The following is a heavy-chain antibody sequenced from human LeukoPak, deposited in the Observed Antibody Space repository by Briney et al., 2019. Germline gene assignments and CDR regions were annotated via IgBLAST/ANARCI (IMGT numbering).Heavy chain of an antibody. D-gene: IGHD3-16*02. Sequence: SQTLSLTCTVSGGSISSGSYYWSWIRQPAGKGLEWIGRIYTSGSTNYNPSLKSRATISVDTSKNQFSLKLSSVTAADTAVYYCARGGDYVWGSYRRDYYFDYWGQGTLVTVSS. CDR2: IYTSGST. CDR3: ARGGDYVWGSYRRDYYFDY. V-gene: IGHV4-61*02. J-gene: IGHJ4*02. CDR1: GGSISSGSYY.